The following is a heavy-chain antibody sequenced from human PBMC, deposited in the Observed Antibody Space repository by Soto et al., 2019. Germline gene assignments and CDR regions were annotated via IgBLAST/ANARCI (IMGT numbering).Heavy chain of an antibody. CDR1: GFTFISYG. V-gene: IGHV3-33*01. CDR2: IWYDGSNK. J-gene: IGHJ6*02. CDR3: AREPSYSGMDV. Sequence: WGSLRLSCAASGFTFISYGIHLFRQAPFKWLEWVAVIWYDGSNKYYADSVKGRFTISRDNSKNTLYLQMNSLRAEDTAVYYCAREPSYSGMDVWGQGTTVTVSS.